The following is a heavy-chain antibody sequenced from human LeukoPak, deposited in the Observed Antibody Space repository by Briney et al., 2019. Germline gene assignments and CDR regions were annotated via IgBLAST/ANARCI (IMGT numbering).Heavy chain of an antibody. J-gene: IGHJ2*01. CDR3: ARDLREYYPAGGYFDL. CDR2: ISAYNGNT. Sequence: ASVKVSCKASGCTFTSYGISWVRQAPGQGLGWMGWISAYNGNTNYAQKLQGRVTMTTDTSTSTAYMELRSLRSDDTAVYYCARDLREYYPAGGYFDLWGRGTLVTVSS. V-gene: IGHV1-18*01. D-gene: IGHD3-10*01. CDR1: GCTFTSYG.